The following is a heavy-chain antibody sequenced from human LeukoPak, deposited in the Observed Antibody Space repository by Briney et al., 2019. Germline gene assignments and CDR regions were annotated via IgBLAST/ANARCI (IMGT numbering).Heavy chain of an antibody. Sequence: SETLSLTCAVYGGSFNGYYWSWIRQPPGKGLEWIGEINHSGSTNYNPSLKSRVTISVDTSKNQFSLKLSSVTAADTAVYYCARVGALGYCSSTSCPVYYYGMDVWGKGTTVTVSS. J-gene: IGHJ6*04. D-gene: IGHD2-2*01. CDR3: ARVGALGYCSSTSCPVYYYGMDV. CDR2: INHSGST. V-gene: IGHV4-34*01. CDR1: GGSFNGYY.